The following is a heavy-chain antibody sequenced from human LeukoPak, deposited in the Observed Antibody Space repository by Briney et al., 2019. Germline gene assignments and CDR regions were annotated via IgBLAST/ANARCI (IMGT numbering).Heavy chain of an antibody. CDR3: AREHTPYGSGCTAAY. D-gene: IGHD6-19*01. CDR2: ISDSITTI. Sequence: GGSLRLSCAASGFTFTSYGMNWVRQAPGKGLDWVSFISDSITTIYYADSVKGRFNISRENAKNSLYLQMNSLRAEDTAVYYCAREHTPYGSGCTAAYWGQGTLVTVSS. J-gene: IGHJ4*02. CDR1: GFTFTSYG. V-gene: IGHV3-48*01.